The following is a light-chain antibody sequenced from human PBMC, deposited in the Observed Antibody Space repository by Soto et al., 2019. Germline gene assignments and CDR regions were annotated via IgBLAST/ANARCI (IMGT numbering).Light chain of an antibody. CDR3: AAWDASLNGYV. CDR2: SYD. Sequence: QLVLTQPPSASGTPGQRVTISCSTSSSNLGGNTVNWYQQVPGTAPKLLIYSYDQRPSGVPDRFSGSKSGTSASLAISGLQSEDEADYYCAAWDASLNGYVFGTGTKVTVL. CDR1: SSNLGGNT. J-gene: IGLJ1*01. V-gene: IGLV1-44*01.